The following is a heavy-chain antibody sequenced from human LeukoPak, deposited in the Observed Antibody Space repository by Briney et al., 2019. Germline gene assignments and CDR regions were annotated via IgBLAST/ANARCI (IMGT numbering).Heavy chain of an antibody. CDR2: INPSGGST. J-gene: IGHJ4*02. V-gene: IGHV1-46*01. Sequence: GASVKVSCKVSGYTLTELSMHWVRQAPGKGLEWMGIINPSGGSTSYAQKFQGRVTMTRDTSTSTVYMELSSLRSEDTAVYYCARGVLTYYYGSGSYPIDYWGQGTLVTVSS. D-gene: IGHD3-10*01. CDR1: GYTLTELS. CDR3: ARGVLTYYYGSGSYPIDY.